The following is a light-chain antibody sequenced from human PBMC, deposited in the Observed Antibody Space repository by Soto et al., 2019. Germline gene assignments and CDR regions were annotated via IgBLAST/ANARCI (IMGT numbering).Light chain of an antibody. CDR3: QQYNTWPPFT. Sequence: EIVMTQSPVTLSVSPGERATLSCRASQSVSSNLAWYLQKPGQAPRLRIYGASTTATGIPSRFSGSGSGTEFTLTISSLQSEDFAVYYCQQYNTWPPFTFGPGTKVDIK. CDR2: GAS. J-gene: IGKJ3*01. V-gene: IGKV3-15*01. CDR1: QSVSSN.